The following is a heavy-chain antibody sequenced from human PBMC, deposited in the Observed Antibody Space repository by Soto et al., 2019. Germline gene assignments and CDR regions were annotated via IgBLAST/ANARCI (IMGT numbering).Heavy chain of an antibody. Sequence: GGSLRLSCVASGFTFDDYAIHWVRQTPWKGLEWVSGLTWNGEVLGYADSVKGRFTISRDNAKNSLYLEMNSLRPEDTALYYCVKDSESSGYLTHLDYWGQGTLVTVSS. V-gene: IGHV3-9*01. CDR3: VKDSESSGYLTHLDY. CDR2: LTWNGEVL. CDR1: GFTFDDYA. D-gene: IGHD3-22*01. J-gene: IGHJ4*02.